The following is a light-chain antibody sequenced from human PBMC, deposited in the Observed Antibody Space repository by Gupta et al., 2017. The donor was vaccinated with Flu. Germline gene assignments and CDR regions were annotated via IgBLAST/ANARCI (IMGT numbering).Light chain of an antibody. J-gene: IGKJ4*01. CDR1: QSIGSSW. Sequence: SPGERATLSCRASQSIGSSWLAWYQLKPGQAPRPLIYAASTRATGIPDRFSGSGSGTDFTLTISRLEPEDFAVYYCQQYTSPLTFGGGTKVEVK. CDR3: QQYTSPLT. V-gene: IGKV3-20*01. CDR2: AAS.